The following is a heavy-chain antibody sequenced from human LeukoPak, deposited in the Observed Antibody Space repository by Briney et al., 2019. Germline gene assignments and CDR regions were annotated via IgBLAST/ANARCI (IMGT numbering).Heavy chain of an antibody. Sequence: ETLSLTCTVSGDSISSYYWSWIRQPPGKGLEWMGYINYSGNTNYDPSLKSRVTISVDMSKNQFSLRLTSVTAADTAVYYCAREGRQDYVYFDCWGQGTLVTVSS. CDR1: GDSISSYY. J-gene: IGHJ4*02. CDR2: INYSGNT. V-gene: IGHV4-59*01. CDR3: AREGRQDYVYFDC. D-gene: IGHD4-17*01.